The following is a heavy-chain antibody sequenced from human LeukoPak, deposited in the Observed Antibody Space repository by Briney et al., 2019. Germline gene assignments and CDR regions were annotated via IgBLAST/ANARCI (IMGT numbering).Heavy chain of an antibody. D-gene: IGHD6-19*01. Sequence: PGGSLRLSCAASGFIFSDFDMSWVRQAPGKGLEWVSAISHSGRSTYYADSVKGRFTISRDNSKNTLYLEMNSLRADDTAVYYCAKAVAVALDYWGQGTLVTVPS. V-gene: IGHV3-23*01. J-gene: IGHJ4*02. CDR1: GFIFSDFD. CDR2: ISHSGRST. CDR3: AKAVAVALDY.